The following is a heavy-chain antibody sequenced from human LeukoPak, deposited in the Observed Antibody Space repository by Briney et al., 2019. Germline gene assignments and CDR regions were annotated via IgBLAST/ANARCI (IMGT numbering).Heavy chain of an antibody. D-gene: IGHD3-22*01. J-gene: IGHJ3*02. CDR2: INHSGST. CDR1: SGSISSYY. Sequence: PSETLSLTCTVSSGSISSYYWSWIRQPAGKGLEWIGEINHSGSTNYNPSLKSRVTISVDTSKNQLSLKLSSVTAADTAVYYCARGRNYYDSSGYLYGLDAFDIWGQGTMVTVSS. V-gene: IGHV4-34*01. CDR3: ARGRNYYDSSGYLYGLDAFDI.